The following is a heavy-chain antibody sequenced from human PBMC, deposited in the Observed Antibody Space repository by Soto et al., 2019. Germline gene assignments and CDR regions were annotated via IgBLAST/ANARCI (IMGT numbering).Heavy chain of an antibody. J-gene: IGHJ4*02. V-gene: IGHV1-69*13. CDR1: GGTLSSYA. Sequence: SVKVSCKASGGTLSSYAINWVRQAPGQGLEWMGGIIPIFGTANYAQKFQGRVTITADESTSTAYMELSSLRSEDTAVYYCARSYPPKDYGDYSVSFDYWGQGTLVTVSS. CDR3: ARSYPPKDYGDYSVSFDY. D-gene: IGHD4-17*01. CDR2: IIPIFGTA.